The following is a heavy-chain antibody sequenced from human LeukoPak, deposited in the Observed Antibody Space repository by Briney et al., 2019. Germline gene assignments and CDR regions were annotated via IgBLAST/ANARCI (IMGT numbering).Heavy chain of an antibody. J-gene: IGHJ4*02. V-gene: IGHV3-66*01. CDR1: GVTVSNNF. D-gene: IGHD5-24*01. Sequence: GGSLRLSCAASGVTVSNNFMLWVRQAPWKGLEWVSLIYSGGDTHYADSVKGRFTISRDNSKNTLYLQMNNLRAEDTAVYYCARDPPAVAINTYGWGQGTLVTVSS. CDR3: ARDPPAVAINTYG. CDR2: IYSGGDT.